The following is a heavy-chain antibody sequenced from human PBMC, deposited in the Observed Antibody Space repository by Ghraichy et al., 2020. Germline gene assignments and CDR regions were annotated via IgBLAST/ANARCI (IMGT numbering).Heavy chain of an antibody. CDR2: LRGSGDST. V-gene: IGHV3-23*01. Sequence: GESLNISCAASGFTFSTYAMSWVRQAPGKGLEWVSALRGSGDSTYYADSVKGRFTISRDNSKNTLYLQMNSLSVEDTAVYFCAKGRSTMNHYDYWGQGTLVTVSS. CDR3: AKGRSTMNHYDY. J-gene: IGHJ4*02. D-gene: IGHD3-22*01. CDR1: GFTFSTYA.